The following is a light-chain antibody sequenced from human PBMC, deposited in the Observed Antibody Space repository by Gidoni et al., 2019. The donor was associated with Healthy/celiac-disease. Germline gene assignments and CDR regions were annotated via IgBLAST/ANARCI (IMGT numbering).Light chain of an antibody. CDR1: SSNIGAGYD. CDR3: QSYDSSLRVV. Sequence: QSVLTQPPSVSGAPGQRVTISCTGSSSNIGAGYDVHWYQQLPGTAPKLLSYGNSNRPSGVPDRFSGSKSGTSASLAITGLQAEDDADYYGQSYDSSLRVVFGGGTKLTVL. V-gene: IGLV1-40*01. J-gene: IGLJ2*01. CDR2: GNS.